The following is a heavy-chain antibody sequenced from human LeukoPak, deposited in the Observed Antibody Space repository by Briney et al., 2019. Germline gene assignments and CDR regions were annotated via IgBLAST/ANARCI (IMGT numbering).Heavy chain of an antibody. J-gene: IGHJ4*02. D-gene: IGHD6-13*01. Sequence: SETLSLTCTVSGGSISSSSYYWGWIRQPPGKGLEWIGGIYYSGSTYYNPSLKSRVTISVDTSKNQFSLKLSSVTAADTAVYYCARHSGGYSSSCGRGQGTLVTVSS. CDR1: GGSISSSSYY. CDR2: IYYSGST. CDR3: ARHSGGYSSSCG. V-gene: IGHV4-39*01.